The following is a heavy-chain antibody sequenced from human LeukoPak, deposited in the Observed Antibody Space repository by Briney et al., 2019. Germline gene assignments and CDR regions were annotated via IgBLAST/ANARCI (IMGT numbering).Heavy chain of an antibody. CDR2: IRSDSSNK. CDR3: AREGITSYYFDY. CDR1: GFSFSTYG. Sequence: PGGSLRLSCSTSGFSFSTYGIHWVRQAPGKGLEWVAFIRSDSSNKYYADSVRGRFTISRDSSKNTVYLQMNSLRPEDTAVYYCAREGITSYYFDYWGQGTLVTVSS. V-gene: IGHV3-30*02. J-gene: IGHJ4*02. D-gene: IGHD3-10*01.